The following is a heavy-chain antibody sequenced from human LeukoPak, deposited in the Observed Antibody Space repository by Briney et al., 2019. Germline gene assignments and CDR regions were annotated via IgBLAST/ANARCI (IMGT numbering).Heavy chain of an antibody. V-gene: IGHV1-8*03. Sequence: GASVKVSCKASGYTFTSYDINWVRQATGQGLEWMGWMNPNSGNTGYAQKFQGRVTITRNTSISTAYMELRSLRSDDTAVYYCARDGSSWYFPLYYFDYWGQGTLVTVSS. J-gene: IGHJ4*02. D-gene: IGHD6-13*01. CDR1: GYTFTSYD. CDR3: ARDGSSWYFPLYYFDY. CDR2: MNPNSGNT.